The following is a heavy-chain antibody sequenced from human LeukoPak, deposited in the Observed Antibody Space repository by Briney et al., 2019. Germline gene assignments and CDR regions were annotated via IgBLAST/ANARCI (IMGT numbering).Heavy chain of an antibody. D-gene: IGHD1-26*01. Sequence: SETLSLTCIVSGGSISGYYWSWIRQPPGEGLEWIGYIHYSATTDYNPSFKSRVTISVDTSKNQFSLNLKSVTAADTAVYYCARGGHYFDPWGQGTLVTVSS. CDR2: IHYSATT. CDR1: GGSISGYY. CDR3: ARGGHYFDP. V-gene: IGHV4-59*01. J-gene: IGHJ5*02.